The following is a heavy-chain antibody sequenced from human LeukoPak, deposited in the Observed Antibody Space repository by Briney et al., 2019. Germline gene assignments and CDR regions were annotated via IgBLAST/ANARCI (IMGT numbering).Heavy chain of an antibody. J-gene: IGHJ4*02. CDR3: AKDPDWNSYYFDF. CDR1: GFTFDNYG. V-gene: IGHV3-30*02. CDR2: IRFDGSNE. Sequence: PGGSLRLSCAASGFTFDNYGMHWVRQAPGKGLEWLAFIRFDGSNEDYIGSVKGRFTISRDNSKSTLYLQMNSLRAEDTAVYYCAKDPDWNSYYFDFWGQGTLVTVSS. D-gene: IGHD1-7*01.